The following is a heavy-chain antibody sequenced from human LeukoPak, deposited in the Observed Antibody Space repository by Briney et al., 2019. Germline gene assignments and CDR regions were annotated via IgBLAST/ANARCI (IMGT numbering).Heavy chain of an antibody. CDR2: ITGSGGNT. V-gene: IGHV3-23*01. Sequence: GGSLRLSCAASGFTFSSYAMSWVRQAPGKGLEWVSAITGSGGNTYYADSVKGRFTISRDNAKNSLYLQMNSLRAEDTAVYYCARDGLTTRVYYWGQGTLVSVSS. CDR1: GFTFSSYA. D-gene: IGHD3-22*01. J-gene: IGHJ4*02. CDR3: ARDGLTTRVYY.